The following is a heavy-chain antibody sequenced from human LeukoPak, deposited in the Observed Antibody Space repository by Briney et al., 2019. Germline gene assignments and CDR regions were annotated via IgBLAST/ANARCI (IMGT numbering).Heavy chain of an antibody. CDR2: ISSSGDTI. V-gene: IGHV3-11*01. D-gene: IGHD2/OR15-2a*01. CDR3: AREYRGSRYF. Sequence: GGSLRLSCAASGLTFSDFYMSWIRQAPGKGLEWVSHISSSGDTIYYADSVRGRFTISRDNAKNSLYLQMNSLRADDTALYYCAREYRGSRYFRGQGTLVTVSS. J-gene: IGHJ4*02. CDR1: GLTFSDFY.